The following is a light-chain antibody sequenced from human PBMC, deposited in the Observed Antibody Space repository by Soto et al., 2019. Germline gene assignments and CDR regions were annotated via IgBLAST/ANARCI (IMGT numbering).Light chain of an antibody. CDR1: QSVSSTY. CDR2: DAA. V-gene: IGKV3-20*01. Sequence: EIVLTQSPGTLSLSPGERATLSCRASQSVSSTYLAWYQQKPGQAPRLLIYDAARRAADIPDRFSGSGSGTDFSLTIRGLKPEDFAVYYCQQYRMSPNTFGQGTRLEIK. J-gene: IGKJ5*01. CDR3: QQYRMSPNT.